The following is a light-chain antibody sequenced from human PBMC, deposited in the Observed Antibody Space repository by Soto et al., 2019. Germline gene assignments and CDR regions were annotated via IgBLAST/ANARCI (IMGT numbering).Light chain of an antibody. CDR1: QSVSSSY. CDR2: GAS. Sequence: EIVLTQSPGTLSLSPGERATLSCRASQSVSSSYLAWYQQKPGQAPRLLIYGASSRATGIPDRFSGSGSGTDFSLTISRLEPEEFAVYYCQKYGSSPRTFGQGTKLEIK. J-gene: IGKJ2*02. V-gene: IGKV3-20*01. CDR3: QKYGSSPRT.